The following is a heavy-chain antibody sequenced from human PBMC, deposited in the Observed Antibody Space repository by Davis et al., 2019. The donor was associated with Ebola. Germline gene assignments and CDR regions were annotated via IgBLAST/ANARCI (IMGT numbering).Heavy chain of an antibody. CDR2: ISAYNGNT. J-gene: IGHJ6*02. D-gene: IGHD6-6*01. V-gene: IGHV1-18*01. CDR1: GYTFTSYG. CDR3: ARDRVYIGQLKSMDV. Sequence: AASVKVSCKASGYTFTSYGISWVRQAPGQGLEWMGWISAYNGNTNYAQKLQGRVTMTTDTSTSTAYMELRSLRSDDTAVYYCARDRVYIGQLKSMDVWGQGTTVTVSS.